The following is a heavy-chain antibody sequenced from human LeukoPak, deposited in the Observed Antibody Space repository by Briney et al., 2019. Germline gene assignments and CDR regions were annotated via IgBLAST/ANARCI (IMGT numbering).Heavy chain of an antibody. J-gene: IGHJ4*02. Sequence: QPGGSLGLSCAASGFTFRNYVIHWVRQALGKGLEWVAVTSSDLNVKLYADSVKGRFTISRDNAKNSLYLQMNSLRADDTAVYYCVEDSPPRYSGSPPAYWGQGTLVTVSS. D-gene: IGHD1-26*01. CDR2: TSSDLNVK. CDR3: VEDSPPRYSGSPPAY. V-gene: IGHV3-30*18. CDR1: GFTFRNYV.